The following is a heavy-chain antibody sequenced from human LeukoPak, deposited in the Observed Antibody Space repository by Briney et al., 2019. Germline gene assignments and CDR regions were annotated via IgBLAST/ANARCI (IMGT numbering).Heavy chain of an antibody. CDR3: ARGEPDAFDI. V-gene: IGHV1-8*01. CDR2: MNPNSRNT. J-gene: IGHJ3*02. D-gene: IGHD1-26*01. Sequence: MGWMNPNSRNTGYAQKFQGRVTMTRNTSISTAYMELSSLRSEDTAVYYCARGEPDAFDIWGQGTMVTVSS.